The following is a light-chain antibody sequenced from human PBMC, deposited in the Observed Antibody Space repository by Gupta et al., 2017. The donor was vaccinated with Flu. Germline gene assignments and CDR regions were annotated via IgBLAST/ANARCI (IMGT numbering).Light chain of an antibody. Sequence: GGNNIGIKSVHGFQQRPGQAPVLVVYADSGRPSGIPERFSGSNSENTATLTITRVEAGDEADYYCQVWDSSSNHVVFGGGTKLTVL. V-gene: IGLV3-21*02. CDR1: NIGIKS. CDR2: ADS. J-gene: IGLJ2*01. CDR3: QVWDSSSNHVV.